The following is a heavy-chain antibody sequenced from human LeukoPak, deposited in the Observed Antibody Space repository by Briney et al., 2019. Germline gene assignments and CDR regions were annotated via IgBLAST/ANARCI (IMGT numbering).Heavy chain of an antibody. D-gene: IGHD3-9*01. J-gene: IGHJ5*02. V-gene: IGHV4-61*02. CDR2: IYTSGST. CDR1: GGSISSGSYY. Sequence: SQTLSLTCTVSGGSISSGSYYWSWIRQPAGKGLEWIGRIYTSGSTNYNPSLKSRVTISVDTSKNQFSLRLSSVTAADTAVYYCARDLTTYYDILTGYSGVHWFDPWGQGTLVTVSS. CDR3: ARDLTTYYDILTGYSGVHWFDP.